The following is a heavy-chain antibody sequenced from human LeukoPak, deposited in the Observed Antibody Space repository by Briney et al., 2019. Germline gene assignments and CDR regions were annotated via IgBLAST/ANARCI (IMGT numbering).Heavy chain of an antibody. D-gene: IGHD6-19*01. Sequence: GGSLRLSCAAAAFTFSSYEMNWVRQAPGKGLEWVSYISSSGSTIYYADSVKGRFTISRDNAKNSLYLQMNSLRAEDTAVYYCADSSGWYEDAFDIWGQGTMVTVSS. CDR2: ISSSGSTI. J-gene: IGHJ3*02. CDR1: AFTFSSYE. V-gene: IGHV3-48*03. CDR3: ADSSGWYEDAFDI.